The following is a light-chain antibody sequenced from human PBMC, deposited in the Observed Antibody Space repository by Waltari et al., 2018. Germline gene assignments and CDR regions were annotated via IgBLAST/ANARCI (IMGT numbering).Light chain of an antibody. CDR3: TSYTTRTTWV. Sequence: QSALTQPASVSGSPGQSITISCTGTSSDVGAYQFVSWYQQHAGEAPKLIIYEVTNRPSGVSNRFSGSKSGNTASLTISGLQAEDEADYHCTSYTTRTTWVFGGGTKLTVL. CDR2: EVT. J-gene: IGLJ3*02. V-gene: IGLV2-14*01. CDR1: SSDVGAYQF.